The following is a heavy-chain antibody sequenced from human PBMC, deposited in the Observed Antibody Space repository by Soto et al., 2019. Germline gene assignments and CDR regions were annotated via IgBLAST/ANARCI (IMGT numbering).Heavy chain of an antibody. J-gene: IGHJ4*02. CDR1: GDSLSSGGHY. CDR2: IYDSVNT. V-gene: IGHV4-31*03. D-gene: IGHD3-3*02. Sequence: SETLSLTCTVSGDSLSSGGHYWSWIRQHPGKGLEWIGHIYDSVNTYYSPSLRSRVTISADMSKNQFSLNLRSVPAADTAVYYCARVGHRGYFAILSDYCGQGTLVTVSS. CDR3: ARVGHRGYFAILSDY.